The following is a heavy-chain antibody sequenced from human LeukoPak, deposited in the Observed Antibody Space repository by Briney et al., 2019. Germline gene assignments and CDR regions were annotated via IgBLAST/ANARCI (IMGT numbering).Heavy chain of an antibody. D-gene: IGHD3-3*01. V-gene: IGHV3-64D*06. CDR2: INNNGGST. CDR1: GFTFSSYS. Sequence: PGGSLRLSCSASGFTFSSYSMDWVRQAPGKGPEYVSGINNNGGSTQYADSVKGRFTISRDNSRNTLYLQMSSLISEDTAIYNCVKDFGVGRPDPWGQGTLVTVSS. CDR3: VKDFGVGRPDP. J-gene: IGHJ5*02.